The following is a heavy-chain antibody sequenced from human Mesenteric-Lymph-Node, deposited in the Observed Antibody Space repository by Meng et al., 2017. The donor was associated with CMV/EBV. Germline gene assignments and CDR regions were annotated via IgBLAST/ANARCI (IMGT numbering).Heavy chain of an antibody. Sequence: SETLSLTCTVSGYSISSGYYWDWIRQPPGKGLEWIGSIYHSGSTFYNPSLKTRVTISVDTSKTQFSLKLSSVTAADTAVYYCARRDSSSWRHFDYWGQGTLVTVSS. J-gene: IGHJ4*02. CDR3: ARRDSSSWRHFDY. V-gene: IGHV4-38-2*02. CDR1: GYSISSGYY. D-gene: IGHD6-13*01. CDR2: IYHSGST.